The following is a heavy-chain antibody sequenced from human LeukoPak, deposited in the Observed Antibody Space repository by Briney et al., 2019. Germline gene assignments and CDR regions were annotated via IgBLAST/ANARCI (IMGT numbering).Heavy chain of an antibody. V-gene: IGHV3-15*01. J-gene: IGHJ5*02. Sequence: GGSLRLSCAASGFTVSTNYMSWVRQAPGKGLEWVGRIKSKTDGGTTDYAAPVKGRFTISRDDSKNTLHLQMNSLKTEDTAVYYCTTVGYSYGRTWGQGSLVTVSS. CDR3: TTVGYSYGRT. D-gene: IGHD5-18*01. CDR2: IKSKTDGGTT. CDR1: GFTVSTNY.